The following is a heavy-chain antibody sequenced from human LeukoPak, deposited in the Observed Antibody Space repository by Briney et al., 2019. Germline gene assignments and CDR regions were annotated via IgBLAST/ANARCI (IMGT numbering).Heavy chain of an antibody. CDR1: GFTFSSYA. Sequence: PGGSLRLSCAASGFTFSSYAMSWVRQAPGKGLEWVSSISGSGGSTYYADSVKGRFTISRDNSKNTLYLQMNSLRAEDTAVYYCAKDFGYHAIAVAGPFDYWGQGTLVTVSS. J-gene: IGHJ4*02. D-gene: IGHD6-19*01. CDR2: ISGSGGST. CDR3: AKDFGYHAIAVAGPFDY. V-gene: IGHV3-23*01.